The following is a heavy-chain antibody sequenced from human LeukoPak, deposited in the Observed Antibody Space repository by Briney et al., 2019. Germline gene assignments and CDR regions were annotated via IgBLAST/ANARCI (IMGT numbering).Heavy chain of an antibody. D-gene: IGHD3-22*01. V-gene: IGHV4-59*02. Sequence: SETLSLTCTVSGGSVTNYYWSWIRQPPGKGLEWIGNIYHSGSINYNPSLKSRVTISVDTSKNQFSLKLTSVTAADTAVYYCARGRIYYDSSGLGEWGQGTLITVSS. CDR3: ARGRIYYDSSGLGE. CDR2: IYHSGSI. CDR1: GGSVTNYY. J-gene: IGHJ4*02.